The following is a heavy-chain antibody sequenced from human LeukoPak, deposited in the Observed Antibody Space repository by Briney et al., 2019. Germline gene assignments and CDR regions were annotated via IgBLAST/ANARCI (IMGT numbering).Heavy chain of an antibody. CDR1: GFTFSNAY. D-gene: IGHD3-22*01. CDR3: AGLVGRYSSGLYYYYFDY. J-gene: IGHJ4*02. V-gene: IGHV4-4*02. Sequence: GSLRLSCAASGFTFSNAYMNWVRQPPGKGLEWIGEMYLSGTTHSNPSVKSRVTISIDKSKNQFFLNLSSVTAADTAVYYCAGLVGRYSSGLYYYYFDYWGQGTLVTVSS. CDR2: MYLSGTT.